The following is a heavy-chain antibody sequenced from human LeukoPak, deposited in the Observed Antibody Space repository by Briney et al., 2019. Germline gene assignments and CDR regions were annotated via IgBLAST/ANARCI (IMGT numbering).Heavy chain of an antibody. Sequence: GGSLRLSCAASGFTVSSNYMSWVRQAPGKGLEWGSVIYSGGSTYYAESVKGRFTISRDNSKNTLYLQMNSLRAEDTAVYYCARADGGVYYYYYMDVWGKGTTVTVSS. CDR2: IYSGGST. V-gene: IGHV3-66*02. CDR3: ARADGGVYYYYYMDV. J-gene: IGHJ6*03. CDR1: GFTVSSNY.